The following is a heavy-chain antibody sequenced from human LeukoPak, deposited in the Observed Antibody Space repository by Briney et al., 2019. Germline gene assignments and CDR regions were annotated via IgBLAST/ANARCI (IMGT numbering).Heavy chain of an antibody. CDR1: GFTFSSYG. D-gene: IGHD2-21*02. V-gene: IGHV3-30*18. J-gene: IGHJ4*02. CDR3: AKDLERHIVVVTASAVDY. Sequence: GGSLRLSCAGSGFTFSSYGMHWVRQAPGKGLEWVAVISYDGSNKYYADSVKGRFTISRDNSKNTLYLQINSLRAEDTAVYYCAKDLERHIVVVTASAVDYWGQGTLVTVSS. CDR2: ISYDGSNK.